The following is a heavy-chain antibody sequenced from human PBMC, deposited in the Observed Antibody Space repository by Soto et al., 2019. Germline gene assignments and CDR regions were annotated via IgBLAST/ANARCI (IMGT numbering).Heavy chain of an antibody. Sequence: GGSLRLSCAASGFTFSSYGMHWVRQAPGKGLEWVAVISYDGSNKYYADSVKGRFTISRDNSKNTLYLQMNSLRAEDTAVYYCAKDEEHVDTAMGGLRGDMDVWGKGTSVPGS. CDR1: GFTFSSYG. D-gene: IGHD5-18*01. CDR2: ISYDGSNK. CDR3: AKDEEHVDTAMGGLRGDMDV. J-gene: IGHJ6*03. V-gene: IGHV3-30*18.